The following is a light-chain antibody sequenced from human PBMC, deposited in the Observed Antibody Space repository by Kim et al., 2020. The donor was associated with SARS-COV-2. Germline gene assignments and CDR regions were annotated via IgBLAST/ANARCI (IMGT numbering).Light chain of an antibody. Sequence: YELNQPPSVSVSPGQTASITCSGDKLGDKYACWYQQKPGQSPVLVIYQDSKRPSGIPERFSGSNSGNTATLTISGTQAMDEADYYCQAWDSSNVVFGGGT. V-gene: IGLV3-1*01. CDR2: QDS. J-gene: IGLJ2*01. CDR1: KLGDKY. CDR3: QAWDSSNVV.